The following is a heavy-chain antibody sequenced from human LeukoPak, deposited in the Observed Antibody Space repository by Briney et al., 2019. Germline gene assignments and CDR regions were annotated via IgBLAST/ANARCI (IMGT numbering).Heavy chain of an antibody. J-gene: IGHJ3*02. Sequence: TLSLTCTVSGGSISSDGSYWSWIRQPPGKGLEWIGYIYHSGSTYYNPSLKSRVTISVDRSKNQFSLKLSSVTAADTAVYYCARGVQSPADLPNDAFDIWGQGTMVTVSS. V-gene: IGHV4-30-2*01. CDR1: GGSISSDGSY. CDR3: ARGVQSPADLPNDAFDI. D-gene: IGHD2-2*01. CDR2: IYHSGST.